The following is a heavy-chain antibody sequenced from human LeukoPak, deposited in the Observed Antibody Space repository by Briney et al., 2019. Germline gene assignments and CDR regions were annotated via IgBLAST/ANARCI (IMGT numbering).Heavy chain of an antibody. CDR3: ARSGSYSTFDY. CDR2: ISSSGSTI. Sequence: SGGSLRLSCAASGFTFSSYGMNWVRQAPGKGLEWVSYISSSGSTIYYADSVKGRFTISRDNAKNSLYLQMNSLRAEDTAVYYCARSGSYSTFDYWGQGTLVTVSS. CDR1: GFTFSSYG. V-gene: IGHV3-48*03. D-gene: IGHD1-26*01. J-gene: IGHJ4*02.